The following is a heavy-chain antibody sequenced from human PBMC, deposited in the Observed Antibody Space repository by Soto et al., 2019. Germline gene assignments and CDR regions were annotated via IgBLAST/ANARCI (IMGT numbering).Heavy chain of an antibody. CDR2: IYYSGST. V-gene: IGHV4-59*01. CDR3: ARTSGWYEPYY. D-gene: IGHD6-19*01. Sequence: SDTLSLTCTVSGGSISSYYWSWIRQPPGKGLEWIGYIYYSGSTNYNPSLKSRVTISVDTSKNQFSLKLSSVTAADTAMYYCARTSGWYEPYYWGQGTLVTVSS. CDR1: GGSISSYY. J-gene: IGHJ4*02.